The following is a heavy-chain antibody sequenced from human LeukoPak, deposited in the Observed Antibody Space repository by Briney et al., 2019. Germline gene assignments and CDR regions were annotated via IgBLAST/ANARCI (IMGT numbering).Heavy chain of an antibody. CDR3: VRDYCGGNCYPFDY. CDR2: INWNGGST. J-gene: IGHJ4*02. CDR1: GFTYEDYG. D-gene: IGHD2-21*02. Sequence: GGSLRLSCAASGFTYEDYGMSWVRQAPGKGLEWVSGINWNGGSTGYADSVKGRFTTSRDNAKKSLYLKMNNLRGEDTALYYCVRDYCGGNCYPFDYWGQGTLVTVSS. V-gene: IGHV3-20*04.